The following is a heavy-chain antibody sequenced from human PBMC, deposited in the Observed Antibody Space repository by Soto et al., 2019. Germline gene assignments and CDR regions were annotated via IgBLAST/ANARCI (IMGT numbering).Heavy chain of an antibody. CDR2: IIPIFGTA. CDR3: ARGGASYGSGSYYNVPFDY. J-gene: IGHJ4*02. D-gene: IGHD3-10*01. Sequence: QVQLVQSGAEVKKPGSSVKVSCKASGGTFSSYAISWVRQAPGQGLEWMGGIIPIFGTANYAQKFQGRVTITADESTSTAYMELSSLRSEDTAVYYYARGGASYGSGSYYNVPFDYWGQGTLVTVSS. V-gene: IGHV1-69*12. CDR1: GGTFSSYA.